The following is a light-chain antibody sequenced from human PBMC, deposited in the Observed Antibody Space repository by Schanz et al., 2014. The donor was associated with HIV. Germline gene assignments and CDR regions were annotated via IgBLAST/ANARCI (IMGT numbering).Light chain of an antibody. J-gene: IGLJ2*01. CDR1: SNDVGGYNF. CDR2: EVT. Sequence: QSALTQPPSASGSPGQSVTISCTGTSNDVGGYNFVSWYQEHPGKAPKLLIYEVTKRPSGVSGRFSGSKSGNTASLTVSGLQADDEADYYCSSFAGNNKLLFGGGTKLTVL. CDR3: SSFAGNNKLL. V-gene: IGLV2-8*01.